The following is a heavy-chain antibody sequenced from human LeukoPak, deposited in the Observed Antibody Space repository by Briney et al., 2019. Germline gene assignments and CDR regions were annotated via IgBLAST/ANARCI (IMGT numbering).Heavy chain of an antibody. CDR2: IYPGDSDT. J-gene: IGHJ4*02. CDR1: GYSFTSYW. CDR3: ATSTSQTRFDY. Sequence: GESLKISCKGSGYSFTSYWIDWVRQMPGKGLEWMGIIYPGDSDTRYSPSFQGQVTISADKSINTAYLQWSSLKASDTAIYYCATSTSQTRFDYWGQGTLVTVSS. V-gene: IGHV5-51*01. D-gene: IGHD1/OR15-1a*01.